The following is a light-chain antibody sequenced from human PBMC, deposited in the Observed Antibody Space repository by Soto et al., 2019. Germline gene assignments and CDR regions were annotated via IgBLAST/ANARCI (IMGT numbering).Light chain of an antibody. J-gene: IGKJ5*01. CDR1: QSLLHSSGYNY. Sequence: EIVLTQYTLSLPVTPGEPASISCRSSQSLLHSSGYNYVDWYLQKPGQSPQLLIYLVSNRASGVPERFSGSGSGTDFTLKISRVEAEDVGHYYCMQALQTPLTFGHRTLPEVK. CDR3: MQALQTPLT. CDR2: LVS. V-gene: IGKV2-28*01.